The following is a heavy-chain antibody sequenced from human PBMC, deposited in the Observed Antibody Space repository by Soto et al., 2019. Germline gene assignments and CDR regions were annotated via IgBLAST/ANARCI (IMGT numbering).Heavy chain of an antibody. CDR1: GFTFSSYW. CDR3: ARVPDYDFWSGYYMGIDY. J-gene: IGHJ4*02. CDR2: IKQDGSEK. Sequence: GGSLRLSCAASGFTFSSYWMSWVRQAPGKGLEWVANIKQDGSEKYYVDSVKGRFTISRDNAKNSLYLQMNSLRAEDTAVYYCARVPDYDFWSGYYMGIDYWGQGTLVTVSS. V-gene: IGHV3-7*01. D-gene: IGHD3-3*01.